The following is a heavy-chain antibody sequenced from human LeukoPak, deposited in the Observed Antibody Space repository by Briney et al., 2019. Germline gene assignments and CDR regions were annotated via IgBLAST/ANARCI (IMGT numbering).Heavy chain of an antibody. D-gene: IGHD3-10*01. CDR1: GFTFDDYA. CDR3: AKDHYYGSGSYDY. Sequence: GGSLRLSCAASGFTFDDYAMHWVRQAPGKGLEWVAFIRYDGSNKYYADSVKGRFTISRDNSKNTLYLQMNSLRAEDTAVYYCAKDHYYGSGSYDYWGQGTLVTVSS. J-gene: IGHJ4*02. CDR2: IRYDGSNK. V-gene: IGHV3-30*02.